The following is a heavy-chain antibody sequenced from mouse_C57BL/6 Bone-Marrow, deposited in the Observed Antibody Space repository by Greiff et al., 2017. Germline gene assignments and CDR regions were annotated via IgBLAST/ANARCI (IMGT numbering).Heavy chain of an antibody. V-gene: IGHV1-26*01. CDR3: AIFIGGYYDY. Sequence: VQLQQSGPELVKPGASVKISCKASGYTFTDYYMNWVKQSHGKSLEWIGDINPNNGGTSYNQKFKGKATLTVDKSSSTAYMELRSLTSEDSAVYYCAIFIGGYYDYWGQGTTLTVSS. J-gene: IGHJ2*01. CDR1: GYTFTDYY. CDR2: INPNNGGT. D-gene: IGHD2-3*01.